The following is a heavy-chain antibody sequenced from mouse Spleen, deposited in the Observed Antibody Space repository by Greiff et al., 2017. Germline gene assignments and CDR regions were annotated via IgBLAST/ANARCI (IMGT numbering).Heavy chain of an antibody. CDR1: GFTFSSYA. CDR3: ARQDAGEGFAY. V-gene: IGHV5-9-4*01. CDR2: ISSGGSYT. Sequence: EVMLVESGGGLVKPGGSLKLSCAASGFTFSSYAMSWVRQSPEKRLEWVAEISSGGSYTYYPDTVTGRFTISRDNAKNTLYLEMSSLRSEDTAMYYCARQDAGEGFAYWGQGTLVTVSA. J-gene: IGHJ3*01.